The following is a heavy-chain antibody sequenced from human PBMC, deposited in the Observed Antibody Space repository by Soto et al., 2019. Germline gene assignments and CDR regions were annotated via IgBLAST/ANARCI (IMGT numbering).Heavy chain of an antibody. CDR2: IWHDGRKQ. J-gene: IGHJ6*02. CDR3: ERDGFYHYYYGLDV. Sequence: QVQLVESGGGVVQPGRSLRFSCAASGFTFSSYGMHWVRQAPGKGLEWVAIIWHDGRKQYYADSVKGRFIISRDNSKNPLYLQMNSLRAEDTAVYSCERDGFYHYYYGLDVWGRGTTVTVSS. V-gene: IGHV3-33*01. CDR1: GFTFSSYG.